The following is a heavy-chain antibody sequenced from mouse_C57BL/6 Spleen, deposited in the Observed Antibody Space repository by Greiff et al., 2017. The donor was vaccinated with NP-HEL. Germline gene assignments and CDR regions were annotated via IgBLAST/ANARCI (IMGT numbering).Heavy chain of an antibody. CDR1: GYTFTSYW. J-gene: IGHJ2*01. CDR3: ARHYYGSSYGFDY. V-gene: IGHV1-64*01. D-gene: IGHD1-1*01. Sequence: QVQLQQPGAELVKPGASVKLSCKASGYTFTSYWMHWVKQRPGQGLEWIGMIHPNSGSTNYNEKFKSKATLTVDKSSSTAYMQRSSLTSEDSAVYYCARHYYGSSYGFDYWGQGTTLTVSS. CDR2: IHPNSGST.